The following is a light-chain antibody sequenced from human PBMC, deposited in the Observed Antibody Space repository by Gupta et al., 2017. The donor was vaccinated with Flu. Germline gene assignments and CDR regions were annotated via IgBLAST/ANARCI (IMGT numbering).Light chain of an antibody. Sequence: SVLSQTPSVSVAPGQTAMITCAGDNIGTKSVHWYQQRPRHAPPLVVYDDGARPSGSPERFSCSNSGNPSTPTISRVEAGDEADYYCQVWGSSSELPVFGGGTELTVL. CDR3: QVWGSSSELPV. V-gene: IGLV3-21*02. CDR1: NIGTKS. CDR2: DDG. J-gene: IGLJ3*02.